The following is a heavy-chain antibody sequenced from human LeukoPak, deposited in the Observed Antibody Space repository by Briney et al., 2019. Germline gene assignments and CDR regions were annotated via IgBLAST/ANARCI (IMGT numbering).Heavy chain of an antibody. CDR1: GGTFSSYA. CDR3: ARSYSYGSYYYYGMDV. V-gene: IGHV1-69*13. D-gene: IGHD5-18*01. J-gene: IGHJ6*02. Sequence: ASVKVSCKASGGTFSSYAISWVRQAHGQGLEWMGGIIPIFGTANYAQKFQGRVTITADESTSTAYMELSSLRSEDTAVYYCARSYSYGSYYYYGMDVWGQGTTVTVSS. CDR2: IIPIFGTA.